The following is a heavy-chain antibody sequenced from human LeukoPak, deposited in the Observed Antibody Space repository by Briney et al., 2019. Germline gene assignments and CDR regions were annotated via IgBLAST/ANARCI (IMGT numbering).Heavy chain of an antibody. CDR1: GYTFTSYG. D-gene: IGHD3-16*01. V-gene: IGHV1-18*01. Sequence: GASVKVSCKASGYTFTSYGISWVRQAPGQGLEWMGWISAYNGNTNYAQKLQGRVTMTTDTSTSTAYMELRSLRSDDTAVYYCAREFGTPWGKHYYYYMDVWGKGTTVTVSS. CDR2: ISAYNGNT. J-gene: IGHJ6*03. CDR3: AREFGTPWGKHYYYYMDV.